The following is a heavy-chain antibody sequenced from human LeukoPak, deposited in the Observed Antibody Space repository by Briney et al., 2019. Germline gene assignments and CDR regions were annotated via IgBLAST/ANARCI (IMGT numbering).Heavy chain of an antibody. CDR3: ASHTVVVAATHGAFLF. CDR1: GLTLSDYY. CDR2: ISFSGSTI. J-gene: IGHJ3*01. V-gene: IGHV3-11*01. D-gene: IGHD2-21*02. Sequence: VRCLRLSCAASGLTLSDYYMSCICEAPAKGHERVSDISFSGSTIQSADSLKGRFTISRDNAKNSLYLQMNSLRTDDTAVYYCASHTVVVAATHGAFLFWGQGTMVTVSS.